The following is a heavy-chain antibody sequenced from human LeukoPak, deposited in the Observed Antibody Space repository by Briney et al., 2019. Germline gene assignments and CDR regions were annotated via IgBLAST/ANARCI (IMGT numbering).Heavy chain of an antibody. V-gene: IGHV1-69*04. CDR3: ARANGDYAPAHYFDY. Sequence: GASVKVSCKASGGTFSSYAISWVRQAPGQGLEWMGRIIPILGIANYAQKFQGRVTITADKSTSTAYMELSSLRSEDTAVYYCARANGDYAPAHYFDYWGQGTLVTVSS. J-gene: IGHJ4*02. CDR2: IIPILGIA. D-gene: IGHD4-17*01. CDR1: GGTFSSYA.